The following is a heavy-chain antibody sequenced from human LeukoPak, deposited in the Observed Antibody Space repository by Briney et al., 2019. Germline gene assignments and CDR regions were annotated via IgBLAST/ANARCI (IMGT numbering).Heavy chain of an antibody. CDR1: GYTFTSYG. CDR3: ARGYCSGGSCYTGLDY. CDR2: INPSGGST. Sequence: ASVKVSCMASGYTFTSYGISWVRQAPGQGLEWMGIINPSGGSTSYAQKFQGRVTMTRDTSTSTVYMELSSLRSEDTAVYYCARGYCSGGSCYTGLDYWGQGTLVTVSS. J-gene: IGHJ4*02. V-gene: IGHV1-46*01. D-gene: IGHD2-15*01.